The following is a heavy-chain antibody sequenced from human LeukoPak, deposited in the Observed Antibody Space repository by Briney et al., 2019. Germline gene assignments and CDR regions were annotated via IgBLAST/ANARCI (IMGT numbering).Heavy chain of an antibody. D-gene: IGHD3-22*01. CDR3: ATNYYDSSGYYSIDY. J-gene: IGHJ4*02. V-gene: IGHV1-18*01. Sequence: ASVKVSCKASGYTFTRYGTSWVRQAPGQGLEWMGWINTYNGNTDYAQKLQGRVTMTTDTSTSTAYMELRSLRSDDTALYYCATNYYDSSGYYSIDYWGQGTLVTVSS. CDR1: GYTFTRYG. CDR2: INTYNGNT.